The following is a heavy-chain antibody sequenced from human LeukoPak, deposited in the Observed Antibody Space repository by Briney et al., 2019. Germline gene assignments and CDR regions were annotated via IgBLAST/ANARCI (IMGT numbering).Heavy chain of an antibody. CDR1: GFTFSSYA. V-gene: IGHV3-30*04. CDR3: ATLPRSGDYCGGDCYDY. CDR2: ISYDGSNK. Sequence: GSLRLSCAASGFTFSSYAMHWVRQAPGKGLEWEAVISYDGSNKYYADSVKGRFTISRDNSKNTLYLQMNSLRAEDTAVYYCATLPRSGDYCGGDCYDYWGQGTLVTVSS. D-gene: IGHD2-21*01. J-gene: IGHJ4*02.